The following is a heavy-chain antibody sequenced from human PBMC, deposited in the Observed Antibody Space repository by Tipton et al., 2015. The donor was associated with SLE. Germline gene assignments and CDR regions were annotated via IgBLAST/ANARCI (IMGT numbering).Heavy chain of an antibody. J-gene: IGHJ6*03. V-gene: IGHV1-46*01. CDR1: GYTFTSYY. CDR2: INPSGGST. Sequence: VQLVQSGAEVKEPGASVKVSCKASGYTFTSYYMHWVRQAPGQGLEWMGIINPSGGSTSYAQKFQGRVTMTRDTSTSTVYMELRSLRSDDTAVYYCARATGYSYGYYYYYYYMDVWGKGTTVSVSS. CDR3: ARATGYSYGYYYYYYYMDV. D-gene: IGHD5-18*01.